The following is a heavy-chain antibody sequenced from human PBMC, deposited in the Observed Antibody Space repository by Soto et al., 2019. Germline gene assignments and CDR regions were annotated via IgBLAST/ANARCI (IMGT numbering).Heavy chain of an antibody. V-gene: IGHV3-30*18. D-gene: IGHD1-26*01. CDR3: AKDLGSYRLDY. Sequence: GGSLRLSCAASGFTFSSYGMHWVRQAPGKGLEWVAVISYDGSNKYYADSVKGRFTISRDNSKNTLYLQMNSLRAEDTAVYYCAKDLGSYRLDYWGQGTLVTVSS. J-gene: IGHJ4*02. CDR2: ISYDGSNK. CDR1: GFTFSSYG.